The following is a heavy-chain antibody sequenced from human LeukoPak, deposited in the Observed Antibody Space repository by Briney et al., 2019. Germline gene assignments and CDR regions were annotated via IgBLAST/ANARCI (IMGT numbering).Heavy chain of an antibody. CDR1: GGTFSSYA. Sequence: SVKVSCKASGGTFSSYALSWVRQAPGQGLEWMGEIIPMFETANYAQKFQGRVTITTDESASTAYMELSSLRSEDTAVYYCARDEVGAPGRLDYWGQGTLVTVSS. D-gene: IGHD1-26*01. J-gene: IGHJ4*02. CDR2: IIPMFETA. CDR3: ARDEVGAPGRLDY. V-gene: IGHV1-69*05.